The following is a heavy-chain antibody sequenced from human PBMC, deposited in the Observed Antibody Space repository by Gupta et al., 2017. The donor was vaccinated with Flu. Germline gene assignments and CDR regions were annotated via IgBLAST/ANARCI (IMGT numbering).Heavy chain of an antibody. J-gene: IGHJ2*01. CDR3: ARVTTYVDTATLPGYFDL. CDR2: ISSSSGYI. V-gene: IGHV3-21*01. D-gene: IGHD5-18*01. Sequence: EVQLVESGGGLVKPGGSLSLSCAASGFTFSSYNMNWVRQAPGKGLEWVSAISSSSGYIYYAGSVKCRFTISRDNVKNSLFLQMNSLRVEDTAVYYCARVTTYVDTATLPGYFDLWGRGTLVTVSS. CDR1: GFTFSSYN.